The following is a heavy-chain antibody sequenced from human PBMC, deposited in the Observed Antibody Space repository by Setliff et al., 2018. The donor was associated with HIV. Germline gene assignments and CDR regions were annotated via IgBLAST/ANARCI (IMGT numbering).Heavy chain of an antibody. CDR1: GFTFSSYW. D-gene: IGHD6-13*01. CDR3: ARSDSGYRSSWAPFDI. J-gene: IGHJ3*02. Sequence: LRLSCAASGFTFSSYWMTWVRQAPGKGLEWIGSIAYSGSTTYSPSLRSRVTISVDTSKNQFSLRLRSVTAADTAVYYCARSDSGYRSSWAPFDIWGQGTMVTVSS. CDR2: IAYSGST. V-gene: IGHV4-59*08.